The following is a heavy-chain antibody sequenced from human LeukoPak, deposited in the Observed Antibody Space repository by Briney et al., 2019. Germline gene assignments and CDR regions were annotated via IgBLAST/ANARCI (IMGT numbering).Heavy chain of an antibody. J-gene: IGHJ4*02. Sequence: TSETLSLTCTVSGGSISSYYWSWIRQPPGKGLGWIGYIYYSGSTNYNPSLKSRVTISVDTSKNQFSLKLSSVTAADTAVYYCARAPPAYGDYLESYYFDYWGQGTLVTVSS. V-gene: IGHV4-59*01. CDR1: GGSISSYY. CDR3: ARAPPAYGDYLESYYFDY. D-gene: IGHD4-17*01. CDR2: IYYSGST.